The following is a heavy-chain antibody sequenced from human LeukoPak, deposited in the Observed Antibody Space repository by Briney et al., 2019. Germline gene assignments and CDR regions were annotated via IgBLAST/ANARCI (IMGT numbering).Heavy chain of an antibody. Sequence: GASVKVSCKASGYTFTGYYMHWVRQAPGQGLEWMGWINPNSGGTNYAQKFQGRVTMTRDTSISTAYMELSRPRSDDTAVYYCARDLIETRPKGWFGPWGQGTLVTVSS. J-gene: IGHJ5*02. CDR2: INPNSGGT. CDR1: GYTFTGYY. V-gene: IGHV1-2*02. CDR3: ARDLIETRPKGWFGP.